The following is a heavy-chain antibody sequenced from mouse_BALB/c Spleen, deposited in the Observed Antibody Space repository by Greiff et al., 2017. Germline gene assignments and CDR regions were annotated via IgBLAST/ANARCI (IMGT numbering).Heavy chain of an antibody. V-gene: IGHV1S81*02. J-gene: IGHJ4*01. Sequence: QVQLQQSGAELVKPGASVKLSCKASGYTFTSYYMYWVKQRPGQGLEWIGGINPSNGGTNFNEKFKSKATLTVDKSSSTAYMQLSSLTSEDSAVYYCTKGISYAMDYWGQGTSVTVSS. D-gene: IGHD2-14*01. CDR3: TKGISYAMDY. CDR1: GYTFTSYY. CDR2: INPSNGGT.